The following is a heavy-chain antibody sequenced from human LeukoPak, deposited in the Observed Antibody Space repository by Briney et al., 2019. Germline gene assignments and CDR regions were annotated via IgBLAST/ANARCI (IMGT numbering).Heavy chain of an antibody. D-gene: IGHD2-21*01. CDR3: ARGLRGHHFDY. CDR1: GFTFSSYA. CDR2: IWYDGSNK. Sequence: PGGSLRLSCAASGFTFSSYAMSWVRQAPGKGLEWVAVIWYDGSNKYYADSVKGRFTISRDNSKNTLYLQMNSLRAEDTAVYYCARGLRGHHFDYWGQGTLVTVSS. V-gene: IGHV3-33*08. J-gene: IGHJ4*02.